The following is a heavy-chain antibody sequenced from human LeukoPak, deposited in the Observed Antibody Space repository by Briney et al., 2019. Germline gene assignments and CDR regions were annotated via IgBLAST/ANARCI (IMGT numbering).Heavy chain of an antibody. J-gene: IGHJ4*02. CDR1: GGTFSSYA. CDR3: VREPLHYYGSGSYYLYYFDY. Sequence: SVKVSCKASGGTFSSYAISWVRQAPGQGLEWMGRIIPILGIANYAQKFQGRVTITADKSTSTAYMELSSLRSEDTAVYYCVREPLHYYGSGSYYLYYFDYWGQGTLVTVSS. V-gene: IGHV1-69*04. D-gene: IGHD3-10*01. CDR2: IIPILGIA.